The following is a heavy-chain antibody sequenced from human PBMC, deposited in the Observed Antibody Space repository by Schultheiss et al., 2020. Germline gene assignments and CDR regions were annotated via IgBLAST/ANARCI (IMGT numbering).Heavy chain of an antibody. Sequence: GGSLRLSCAASGFTFSSYGMHWVRQAPGKGLEWVAVISYDGSNKYYADSVKGRFTISRDNSKNTLYLQMNSLRAEDTAVYYCARDPSLDDYGIDYWGQGTLVTVSS. J-gene: IGHJ4*02. V-gene: IGHV3-30*03. CDR1: GFTFSSYG. CDR3: ARDPSLDDYGIDY. CDR2: ISYDGSNK. D-gene: IGHD4-17*01.